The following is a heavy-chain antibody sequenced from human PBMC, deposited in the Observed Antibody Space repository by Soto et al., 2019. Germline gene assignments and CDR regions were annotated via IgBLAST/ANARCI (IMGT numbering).Heavy chain of an antibody. CDR1: GYTFTSYG. V-gene: IGHV1-18*01. D-gene: IGHD6-13*01. CDR3: ARHTAMDIAAAGWFDP. CDR2: ISAYNGNT. Sequence: QVQLVLSGAEVKKPGASVKVSCKASGYTFTSYGISWVRQAPGQGLEWMGWISAYNGNTNYAQKLQGRVTMTTDTSSSTAYMELRSLRSDDTAVYYCARHTAMDIAAAGWFDPWGQGTLVTVSS. J-gene: IGHJ5*02.